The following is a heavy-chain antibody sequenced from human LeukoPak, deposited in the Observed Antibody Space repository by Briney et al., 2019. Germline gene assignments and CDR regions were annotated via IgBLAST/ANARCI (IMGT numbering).Heavy chain of an antibody. CDR2: IKSKTDGGTT. CDR3: TTSGGITMVRGVIKVLYGMDV. V-gene: IGHV3-15*01. D-gene: IGHD3-10*01. CDR1: GFTFSNAW. J-gene: IGHJ6*02. Sequence: PGGSLRLSCAASGFTFSNAWMSWVRQAPGKGLEWVGRIKSKTDGGTTDYAAPMKGRFTISRDDSKNTLYLQMNSLKTEDTAVYYCTTSGGITMVRGVIKVLYGMDVWGQGTTVTVSS.